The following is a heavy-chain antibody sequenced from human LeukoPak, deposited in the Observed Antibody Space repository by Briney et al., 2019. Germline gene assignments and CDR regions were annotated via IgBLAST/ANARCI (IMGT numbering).Heavy chain of an antibody. CDR3: AREVVVPAATRDYYYYYGMDV. D-gene: IGHD2-2*01. J-gene: IGHJ6*02. V-gene: IGHV3-30-3*01. Sequence: PGGSLRLSCAASGFTFSSYAMHWVRQAPGKGLEWVAVISYDGSNKYYADSVKGRFTISRDNSKNTLYLQMNSLRAEDTAVYYCAREVVVPAATRDYYYYYGMDVWGQGTTATVSS. CDR2: ISYDGSNK. CDR1: GFTFSSYA.